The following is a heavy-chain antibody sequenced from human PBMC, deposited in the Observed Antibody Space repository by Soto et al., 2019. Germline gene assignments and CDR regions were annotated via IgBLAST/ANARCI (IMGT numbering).Heavy chain of an antibody. CDR2: IYWDDDK. CDR1: GFSLSTSGVG. J-gene: IGHJ5*02. D-gene: IGHD4-17*01. V-gene: IGHV2-5*02. Sequence: QITLKESGPTLVKPTQTLTLTCTFSGFSLSTSGVGVGWIRQPPGKALEWLALIYWDDDKRYSPSLKSRLTITXXTXKNXVVLTMTNMDPVDTATYYCAHEVNTVTTDGNWFDPWGQGTLVTVSS. CDR3: AHEVNTVTTDGNWFDP.